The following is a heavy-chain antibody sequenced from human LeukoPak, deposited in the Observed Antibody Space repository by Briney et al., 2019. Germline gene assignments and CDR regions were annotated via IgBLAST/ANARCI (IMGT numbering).Heavy chain of an antibody. D-gene: IGHD4-23*01. J-gene: IGHJ3*02. V-gene: IGHV1-18*01. CDR1: GYTFTSYG. CDR3: ARGESLYGGNLSAAFHI. CDR2: ISAYNGNT. Sequence: ASVKVSCKASGYTFTSYGISWVRQAPGQGLEWMGWISAYNGNTNYEQKFQGRVTMTTDTSTSTAYMELRSLRSDDPALYSCARGESLYGGNLSAAFHIWGQGTMVTVSS.